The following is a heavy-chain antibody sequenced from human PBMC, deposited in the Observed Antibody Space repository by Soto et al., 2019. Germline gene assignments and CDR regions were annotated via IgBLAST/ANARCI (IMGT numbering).Heavy chain of an antibody. J-gene: IGHJ5*02. CDR3: ARAIFRGITMVRGVPFDP. CDR2: IYYSGST. V-gene: IGHV4-59*01. Sequence: SETLSLTCTVSGGSISSYYWSWIRQPPGKGLEWIGYIYYSGSTNYNPSLKSRVTISVDTSKNQFSLKLSSVTAADTAVYYCARAIFRGITMVRGVPFDPWGQGTLVTVSS. CDR1: GGSISSYY. D-gene: IGHD3-10*01.